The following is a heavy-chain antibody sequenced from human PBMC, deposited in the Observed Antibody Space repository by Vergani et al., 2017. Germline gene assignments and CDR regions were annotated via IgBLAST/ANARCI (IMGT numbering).Heavy chain of an antibody. Sequence: QVQLQQWGAGLLKPSETLSLTCAVYGGSFSGYYWSWIRQPPGKGLEWIGEINHSVSTNYNPCLKSRVTISVDPSKNQFPLKVSSVTAADTAVYYCARRHGAGSYYNQRRNWFDPWGQGSLVTVSS. D-gene: IGHD3-10*01. CDR2: INHSVST. V-gene: IGHV4-34*01. CDR3: ARRHGAGSYYNQRRNWFDP. J-gene: IGHJ5*02. CDR1: GGSFSGYY.